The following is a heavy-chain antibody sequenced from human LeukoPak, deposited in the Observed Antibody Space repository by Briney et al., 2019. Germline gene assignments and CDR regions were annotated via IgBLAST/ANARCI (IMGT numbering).Heavy chain of an antibody. CDR3: AKDSYHGFTAVRGYDY. V-gene: IGHV3-21*04. CDR1: GFNFKIYN. D-gene: IGHD3-10*01. CDR2: ISSSSNFI. J-gene: IGHJ4*02. Sequence: GGSLRLSCAASGFNFKIYNINWVRQAPGKGLEWVSSISSSSNFIDYADSVKGRFTISRDNAKNSLYLQMNSLRAEDTALYYCAKDSYHGFTAVRGYDYWGQGTLVTVSS.